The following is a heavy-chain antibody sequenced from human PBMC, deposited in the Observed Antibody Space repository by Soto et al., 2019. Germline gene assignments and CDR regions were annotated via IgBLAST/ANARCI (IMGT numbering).Heavy chain of an antibody. CDR2: IIPTFGTP. D-gene: IGHD1-26*01. Sequence: QVQLVQSGTVVQRRGSSVKVSCQASGGTFSSHGMAWVRQAPGQGLEWMGGIIPTFGTPTYAPKFQGRVTIPADKSTNTAYMALSTLSSEDTGVYYCASERSAQYFDFWGQGTVITVSS. CDR1: GGTFSSHG. CDR3: ASERSAQYFDF. V-gene: IGHV1-69*06. J-gene: IGHJ4*02.